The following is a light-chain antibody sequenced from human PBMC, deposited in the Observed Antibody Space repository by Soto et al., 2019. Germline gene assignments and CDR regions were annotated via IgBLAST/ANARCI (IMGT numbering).Light chain of an antibody. J-gene: IGLJ1*01. CDR2: VNSDGSH. CDR3: QTWGADVPYV. V-gene: IGLV4-69*01. CDR1: SGHSNYA. Sequence: QSVLTQSPSASASLGASVKLTCTLSSGHSNYAIAWHQQQPQRGPRFLMRVNSDGSHTKGDGIPDRFSGSSSGAERYLTISILQSEDEADYYCQTWGADVPYVFGTGTKLTVL.